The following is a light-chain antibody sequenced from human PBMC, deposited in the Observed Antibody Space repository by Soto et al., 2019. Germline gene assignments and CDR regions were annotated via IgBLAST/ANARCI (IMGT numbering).Light chain of an antibody. CDR1: QSISSVY. V-gene: IGKV3-20*01. CDR3: QQYGSSRSYT. J-gene: IGKJ2*01. Sequence: EIVLTQSPGTLSLSPGERATLSCRASQSISSVYLAWYQRKPGQAPRLLIYGASTRATGIPDRFSGSGSGTDFTLTISRLEPEDFAVYYCQQYGSSRSYTFGQGTNVELK. CDR2: GAS.